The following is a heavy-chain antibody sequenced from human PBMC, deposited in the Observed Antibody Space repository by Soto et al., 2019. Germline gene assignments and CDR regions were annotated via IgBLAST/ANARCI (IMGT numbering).Heavy chain of an antibody. V-gene: IGHV4-4*02. CDR2: IYHSGRT. D-gene: IGHD6-19*01. CDR1: GASITTTNW. J-gene: IGHJ5*02. Sequence: ETLSIACSVFGASITTTNWWNWVRQPPGKGLEWIGEIYHSGRTNFNPSLKIRVTISIDQSKNQVSLKLSSVTDADTDVYYCARRAVAGTSWFDPWGQGTQVTVS. CDR3: ARRAVAGTSWFDP.